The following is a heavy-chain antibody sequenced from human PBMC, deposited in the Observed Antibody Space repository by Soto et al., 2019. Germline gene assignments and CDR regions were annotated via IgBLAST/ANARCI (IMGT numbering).Heavy chain of an antibody. V-gene: IGHV3-43*01. J-gene: IGHJ5*01. CDR1: GFTLEDYT. CDR2: ISWDGGST. D-gene: IGHD7-27*01. CDR3: AKDGSQKDGDGNWLDS. Sequence: EVQLVESGGDVVQPGGSLRLSCAASGFTLEDYTIHWVRQAPGKGLEWVSLISWDGGSTYFADSVKGRFTISRDNSKNSLYLQMNILKTEDTAFYYCAKDGSQKDGDGNWLDSWGQGTLVTVSS.